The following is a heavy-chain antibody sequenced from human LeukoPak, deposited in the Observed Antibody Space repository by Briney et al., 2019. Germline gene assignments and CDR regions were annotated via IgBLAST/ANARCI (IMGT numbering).Heavy chain of an antibody. CDR1: GFTFSSYD. Sequence: GGSLRLSCEASGFTFSSYDMNWVRQAPGKGLEWGSYINDRGSTIYYADSVKGRFTISRDDAKNSLYLQMNSLRAEDTAVYFCMRDAPGSNTGDYWGQGTLVTVSS. D-gene: IGHD2-8*01. J-gene: IGHJ4*02. CDR3: MRDAPGSNTGDY. CDR2: INDRGSTI. V-gene: IGHV3-48*03.